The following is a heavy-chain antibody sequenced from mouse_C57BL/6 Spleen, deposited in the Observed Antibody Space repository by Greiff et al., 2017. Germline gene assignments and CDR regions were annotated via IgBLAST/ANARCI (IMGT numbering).Heavy chain of an antibody. CDR1: GYTFTSYW. CDR2: IDPSDSYT. D-gene: IGHD1-1*01. J-gene: IGHJ2*01. Sequence: QVQLQQPGAELVMPGASVKLSCKASGYTFTSYWMHWVKQRPGQGLEWIGEIDPSDSYTNYNQKFKGKSTLTVDKSSSTAYMQLSSLTAEDSAVYYCARGDDSSPFGYWGQGPTLTVSS. CDR3: ARGDDSSPFGY. V-gene: IGHV1-69*01.